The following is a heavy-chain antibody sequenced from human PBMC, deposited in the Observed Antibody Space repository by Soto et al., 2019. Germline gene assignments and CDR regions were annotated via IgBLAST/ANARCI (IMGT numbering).Heavy chain of an antibody. Sequence: SETLSLTCAVYGGSFSGYYWSWIRQPPGKGLEWIGEINHSGSTNYNPSLKSRVTISVDTSKNQFSLKLSSVTAADTAVYYCARGPLVATSIFTFWYYYYMDVWGKGTTVTVSS. CDR2: INHSGST. CDR1: GGSFSGYY. V-gene: IGHV4-34*01. D-gene: IGHD5-12*01. J-gene: IGHJ6*03. CDR3: ARGPLVATSIFTFWYYYYMDV.